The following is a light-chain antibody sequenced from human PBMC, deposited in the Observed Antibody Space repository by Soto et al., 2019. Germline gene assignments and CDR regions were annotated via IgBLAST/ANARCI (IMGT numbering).Light chain of an antibody. CDR3: QQYNSYPWT. CDR1: QTISSW. J-gene: IGKJ1*01. V-gene: IGKV1-5*01. Sequence: DIQMTQSPATLSGSFGDRVTITWRASQTISSWLAWYQQRKGEAPKLLIYDASSLESGVPSRFSGSGYGTEFNLTISSLQTDDFATYYCQQYNSYPWTFGQGTKVDIK. CDR2: DAS.